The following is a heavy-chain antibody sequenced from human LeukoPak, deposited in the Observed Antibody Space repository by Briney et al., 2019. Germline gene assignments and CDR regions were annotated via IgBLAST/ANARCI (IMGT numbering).Heavy chain of an antibody. D-gene: IGHD1-26*01. CDR3: ARERFSGSYAGPYYCYGMDV. J-gene: IGHJ6*02. V-gene: IGHV6-1*01. CDR1: RDSVSSNSAA. Sequence: SQTLSLTCAISRDSVSSNSAAGTWGSQSPSRGLEWLERTYYRSKWCNDYAVSVKSRITINPDTSKTQLSLQLNSVTPEDTAVYYRARERFSGSYAGPYYCYGMDVWGQGTTVTVSS. CDR2: TYYRSKWCN.